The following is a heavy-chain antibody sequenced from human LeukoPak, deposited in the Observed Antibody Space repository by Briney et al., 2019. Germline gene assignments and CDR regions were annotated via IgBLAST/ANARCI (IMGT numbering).Heavy chain of an antibody. V-gene: IGHV3-48*01. Sequence: PGGSLRLSCAASGFTFSSYSMNWVRQAPGKGLERVSYISSSSSTIYYADSVKGRFTISRDNAKNSLYLQMNSLRAEDTAVYYCARLRPPSSGYYYAFDYWGQGTLVTVSS. CDR1: GFTFSSYS. CDR2: ISSSSSTI. D-gene: IGHD3-22*01. CDR3: ARLRPPSSGYYYAFDY. J-gene: IGHJ4*02.